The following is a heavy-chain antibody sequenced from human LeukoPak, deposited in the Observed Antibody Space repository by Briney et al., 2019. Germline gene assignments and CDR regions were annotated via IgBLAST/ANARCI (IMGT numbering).Heavy chain of an antibody. J-gene: IGHJ3*02. CDR3: ARGSRSSWENDAFDI. CDR1: GGSISSSSYY. D-gene: IGHD6-13*01. Sequence: SETLSLTCTVSGGSISSSSYYWGWIRQPPGKGLEWIGSIYYSGSTYYNPSLKSRVTISVDTSKNLFSLKLSSVTAADTAVYYCARGSRSSWENDAFDIWGQGTMVTVSS. CDR2: IYYSGST. V-gene: IGHV4-39*07.